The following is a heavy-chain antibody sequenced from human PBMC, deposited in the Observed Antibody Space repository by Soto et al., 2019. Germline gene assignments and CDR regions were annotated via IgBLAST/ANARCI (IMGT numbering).Heavy chain of an antibody. CDR1: GGSVSSYSYY. V-gene: IGHV4-39*01. CDR3: VRTTDCSAGSCYGYFDY. Sequence: QLQLQESGPGLVKPSETLSLTCTVSGGSVSSYSYYWGWIRQPPGKGLEWIGDIYYSGSSYYNPSLKSRVTISVDTSKNQYSLRLSSVTAADTAVYYCVRTTDCSAGSCYGYFDYWGQGTLVTVSS. D-gene: IGHD2-15*01. J-gene: IGHJ4*02. CDR2: IYYSGSS.